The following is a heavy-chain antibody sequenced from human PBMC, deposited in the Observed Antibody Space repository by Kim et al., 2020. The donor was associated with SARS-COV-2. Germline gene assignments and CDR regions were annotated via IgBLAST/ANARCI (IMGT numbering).Heavy chain of an antibody. D-gene: IGHD6-13*01. CDR2: IWYDGSNK. CDR1: GFTFSSYG. Sequence: GGSLRLSCAASGFTFSSYGMHWVRQAPGKGLEWVAVIWYDGSNKYYADSVKGRFTISRDNSKNTLYLQMNSLRAEDTAVYYCARVSPAAGPPGDYYGMDVWGQGTTVTVSS. V-gene: IGHV3-33*01. J-gene: IGHJ6*02. CDR3: ARVSPAAGPPGDYYGMDV.